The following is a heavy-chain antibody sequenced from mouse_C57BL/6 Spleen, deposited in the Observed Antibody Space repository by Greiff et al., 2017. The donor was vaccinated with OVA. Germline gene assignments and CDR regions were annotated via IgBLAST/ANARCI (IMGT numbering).Heavy chain of an antibody. D-gene: IGHD3-3*01. CDR2: IYPGNGDT. CDR3: TRGTLTYKAMGY. Sequence: QVQLKESGAELVKPGASVKISCKASGYAFSSYWMTWVKQRPGKGREWIGQIYPGNGDTNYNGKFKGKSTLTADKSSSTAYMQHSSLTTKETAVYFWTRGTLTYKAMGYWGQGTSVTVAT. J-gene: IGHJ4*01. V-gene: IGHV1-80*01. CDR1: GYAFSSYW.